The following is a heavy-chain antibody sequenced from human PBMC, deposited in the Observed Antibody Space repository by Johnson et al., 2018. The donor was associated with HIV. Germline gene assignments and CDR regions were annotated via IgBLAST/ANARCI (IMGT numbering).Heavy chain of an antibody. D-gene: IGHD2-15*01. V-gene: IGHV3-66*01. Sequence: VQLVESGGGLVQPGGSLRLSCAASGFTVRSSYMSWVRQAPGKGLEHVSVIYSGGSTYYADSVKGRFTISRDNSKNTLYLQMNSLRAEDTAVYYCARDMCSGGSCYAFDIWGQGTMVTVSS. CDR1: GFTVRSSY. CDR2: IYSGGST. J-gene: IGHJ3*02. CDR3: ARDMCSGGSCYAFDI.